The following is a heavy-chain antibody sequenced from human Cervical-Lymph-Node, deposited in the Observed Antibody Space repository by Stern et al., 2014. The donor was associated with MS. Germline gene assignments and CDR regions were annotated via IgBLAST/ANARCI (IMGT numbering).Heavy chain of an antibody. Sequence: QVTLKESGPTLVKPTQTLTLTCTFSGFSFTTSGVGVGWIRQPPGKALEWLALIYLDDDEHYSPSLRSRLTITKDTSKNQVVLTMTNMDPVDTATYYCARGPSDYDSAGYYYGFDYWGQGTRVTVSA. CDR1: GFSFTTSGVG. J-gene: IGHJ4*02. CDR3: ARGPSDYDSAGYYYGFDY. V-gene: IGHV2-5*02. D-gene: IGHD3-22*01. CDR2: IYLDDDE.